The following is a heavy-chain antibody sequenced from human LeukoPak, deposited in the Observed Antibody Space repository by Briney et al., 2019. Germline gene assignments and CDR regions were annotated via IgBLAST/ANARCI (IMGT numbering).Heavy chain of an antibody. J-gene: IGHJ4*02. V-gene: IGHV4-59*03. D-gene: IGHD2-15*01. CDR1: GGSISSSY. Sequence: PSETLSLTCSVSGGSISSSYWSWIRQAPGKGPEWIGYIFYTGSNDYSPSLKSRVTISVDTSKNQFSLRVNSVTAADTAIYYCATRSTGVAATSDSWGQGALVTVSS. CDR2: IFYTGSN. CDR3: ATRSTGVAATSDS.